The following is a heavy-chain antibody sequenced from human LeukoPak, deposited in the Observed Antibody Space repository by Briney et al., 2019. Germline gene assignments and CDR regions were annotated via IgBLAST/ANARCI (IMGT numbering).Heavy chain of an antibody. J-gene: IGHJ5*02. CDR1: GGSISSYY. Sequence: SETLSLTCTVSGGSISSYYWSWIRQPAGKGLEWIGRIYTSGSTNYNPSLKGRVTMSVDTSKNQFSLKLSSVTAADTAVYYCARGAHYYDSSGYYSNWFDPWGQGTLVTVSS. D-gene: IGHD3-22*01. CDR3: ARGAHYYDSSGYYSNWFDP. V-gene: IGHV4-4*07. CDR2: IYTSGST.